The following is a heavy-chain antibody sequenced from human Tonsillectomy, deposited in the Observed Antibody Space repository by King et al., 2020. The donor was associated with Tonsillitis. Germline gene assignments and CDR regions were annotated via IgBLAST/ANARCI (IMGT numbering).Heavy chain of an antibody. V-gene: IGHV3-30*18. CDR3: AKGRWVVTATDAFDI. CDR1: GFTFSSYG. CDR2: ISYDGSNK. D-gene: IGHD2-21*02. Sequence: VQLVESGGGVVQPGRSLRLSCAASGFTFSSYGMHWVRQAPGKGLEWVTIISYDGSNKYYADSVKGRFTISRDNSKNTLYLQMNSLRAEDTAVYYCAKGRWVVTATDAFDIWGQGTMVIVSS. J-gene: IGHJ3*02.